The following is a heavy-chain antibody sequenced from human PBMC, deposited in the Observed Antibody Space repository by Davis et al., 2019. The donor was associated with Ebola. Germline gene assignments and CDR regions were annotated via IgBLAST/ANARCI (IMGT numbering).Heavy chain of an antibody. J-gene: IGHJ4*02. CDR2: IKSKTDGGTT. D-gene: IGHD3-10*01. CDR3: AKERYYGSGTPPYFDY. Sequence: LTCAVSGGSISSSNWWSWVRQPPGKGLEWVGRIKSKTDGGTTDYAAPVKGRFTISRDNSKNTLYLQMNSLRAEDTAVYYCAKERYYGSGTPPYFDYWGQGTLVTVSS. CDR1: GGSISSSNW. V-gene: IGHV3-15*07.